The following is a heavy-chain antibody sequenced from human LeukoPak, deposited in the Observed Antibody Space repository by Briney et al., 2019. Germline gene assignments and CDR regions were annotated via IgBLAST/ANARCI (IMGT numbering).Heavy chain of an antibody. CDR3: ARVDTSIVLTFDP. V-gene: IGHV4-61*02. J-gene: IGHJ5*01. CDR1: GGSISSDNYY. D-gene: IGHD1-26*01. Sequence: SETLSLTCTVSGGSISSDNYYWSWIRQPAGKGLEWIGRIYTSGSTNYNPSLKSRATVSVDTSKNQFSLKLSSVTAADTAVYYCARVDTSIVLTFDPWGQGTLVTVSS. CDR2: IYTSGST.